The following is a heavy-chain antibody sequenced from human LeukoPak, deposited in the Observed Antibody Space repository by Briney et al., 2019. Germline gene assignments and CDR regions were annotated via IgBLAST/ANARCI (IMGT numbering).Heavy chain of an antibody. V-gene: IGHV1-8*01. D-gene: IGHD1-20*01. J-gene: IGHJ3*01. CDR3: ATGRHNNC. CDR1: GYTFSSYD. Sequence: GASVKVSCKASGYTFSSYDFNLLRQATAQGLEWMGWMSLNSGNTGYAQKFQGRVTMTRNTSISTAYLELSSLRSEDTAVYYCATGRHNNCWGQGTMVTVSS. CDR2: MSLNSGNT.